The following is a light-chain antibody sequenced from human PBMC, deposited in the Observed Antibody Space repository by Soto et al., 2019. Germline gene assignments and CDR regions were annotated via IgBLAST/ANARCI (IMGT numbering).Light chain of an antibody. CDR1: QSLEYSDGNTY. CDR2: KVS. Sequence: DVVMTQSPLSLPVTLGQPASISCRSSQSLEYSDGNTYLNWFHQRPGQSPRRLIYKVSNRDSGVPERFRGSGSGPDFQLKTSRVEAADGGISYCMQHTPWPPRTFGPGTKVEI. J-gene: IGKJ1*01. V-gene: IGKV2-30*01. CDR3: MQHTPWPPRT.